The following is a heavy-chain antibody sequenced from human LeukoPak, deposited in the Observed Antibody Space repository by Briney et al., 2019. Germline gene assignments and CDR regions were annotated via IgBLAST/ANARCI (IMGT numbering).Heavy chain of an antibody. J-gene: IGHJ4*02. Sequence: GASLRLSCVASGFTFSNYAMSWVRQAPGKGLEWVSAITGSGTNRYYADSLKGRFTTSRDNSKNTVFLQMNSLRHEDTAIYYCVIWGDYDVLTGYYVPDYWGQVTLVTVAS. CDR3: VIWGDYDVLTGYYVPDY. V-gene: IGHV3-23*01. CDR2: ITGSGTNR. D-gene: IGHD3-9*01. CDR1: GFTFSNYA.